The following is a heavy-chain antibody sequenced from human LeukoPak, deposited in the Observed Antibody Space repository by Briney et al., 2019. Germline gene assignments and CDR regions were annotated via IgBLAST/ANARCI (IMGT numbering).Heavy chain of an antibody. CDR2: ISSSSSTI. Sequence: GGSLRLSCAASGFTFSSYSMNWVRQAPGKGLEWVSYISSSSSTIYYADSVKGRFTISRDNAKNSLYLQMNSLRAEDTAVYYCARSGIKVVRGVIIKSPYHMDVWGKGTTVTVSS. D-gene: IGHD3-10*01. V-gene: IGHV3-48*01. CDR1: GFTFSSYS. CDR3: ARSGIKVVRGVIIKSPYHMDV. J-gene: IGHJ6*03.